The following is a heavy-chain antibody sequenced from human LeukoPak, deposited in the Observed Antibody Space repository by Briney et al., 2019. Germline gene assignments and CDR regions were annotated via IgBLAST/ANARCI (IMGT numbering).Heavy chain of an antibody. CDR2: ISSSGSTI. CDR1: GFTFSRYE. V-gene: IGHV3-48*03. D-gene: IGHD3-3*01. CDR3: ARVRWSGGNWFDP. Sequence: GGSLRLSCAASGFTFSRYEMNWVRQAPGKGLEWVSYISSSGSTIYYADSVKGRFTISRDNAKNSLYLQMNSLRAEDTAVYYCARVRWSGGNWFDPWGQGTLVTVSS. J-gene: IGHJ5*02.